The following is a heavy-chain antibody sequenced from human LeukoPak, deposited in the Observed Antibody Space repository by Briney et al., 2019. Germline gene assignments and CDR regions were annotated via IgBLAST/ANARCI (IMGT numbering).Heavy chain of an antibody. CDR2: INPYSGAT. Sequence: VASVNVSCKASGYTFTGYYMHWVRQAPGQGLEWMGWINPYSGATNYAQKFQGRVTMTRDTSISTAYMDLSSLKSDDTAVYYCARAHIGNDLFIDYWGQGTLVTVSS. CDR1: GYTFTGYY. V-gene: IGHV1-2*02. D-gene: IGHD2-21*01. CDR3: ARAHIGNDLFIDY. J-gene: IGHJ4*02.